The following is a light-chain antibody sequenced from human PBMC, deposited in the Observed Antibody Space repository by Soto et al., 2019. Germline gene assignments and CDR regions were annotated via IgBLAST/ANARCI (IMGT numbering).Light chain of an antibody. CDR3: QQYNNWPRT. V-gene: IGKV3-15*01. J-gene: IGKJ1*01. CDR2: GAS. CDR1: QNIHTN. Sequence: EIVMTQSPATLSVSPGERATLSCRAGQNIHTNLAWYQQKPGQAPRLLFYGASTGATGLPARFSGSGSGTDFTLTISSLQSEDFAVYYCQQYNNWPRTFGQGTKVDIK.